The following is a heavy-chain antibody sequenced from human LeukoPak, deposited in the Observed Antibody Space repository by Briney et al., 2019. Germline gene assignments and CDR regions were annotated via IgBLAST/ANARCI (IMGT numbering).Heavy chain of an antibody. CDR2: ISGSGGST. CDR1: GFTFSSYA. J-gene: IGHJ6*02. D-gene: IGHD6-19*01. V-gene: IGHV3-23*01. Sequence: GGSLRLSCAASGFTFSSYAMSWVRQAPGKGLEWVSAISGSGGSTYYADSVKGRFTISRDNSKNTLYLQTNSLRAEDTAVYYCAKDHAVAGAAYYYYGMDVWGQGTTVTVSS. CDR3: AKDHAVAGAAYYYYGMDV.